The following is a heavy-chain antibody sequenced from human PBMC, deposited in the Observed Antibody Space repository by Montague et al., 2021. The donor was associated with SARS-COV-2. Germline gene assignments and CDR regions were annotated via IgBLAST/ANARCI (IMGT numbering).Heavy chain of an antibody. V-gene: IGHV3-23*01. J-gene: IGHJ2*01. CDR3: AKQTGAGAIVYWYFDL. CDR2: IFGSGSGT. CDR1: GFAFNNFA. Sequence: SLRLSCAASGFAFNNFAMTWVHQPPGKGLEWVSSIFGSGSGTYYADSVKGRFTISRDNSRNTLYLQMDSLSAEDTATYYCAKQTGAGAIVYWYFDLWGRGTVVGVSS. D-gene: IGHD6-25*01.